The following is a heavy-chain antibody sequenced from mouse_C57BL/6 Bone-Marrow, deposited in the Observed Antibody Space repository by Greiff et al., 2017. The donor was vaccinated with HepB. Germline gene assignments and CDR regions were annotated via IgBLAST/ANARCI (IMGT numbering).Heavy chain of an antibody. CDR2: IDPSDSYT. V-gene: IGHV1-50*01. J-gene: IGHJ4*01. CDR1: GYTFTSYW. Sequence: QVQLQQPGAELVKPGASVKLSCKASGYTFTSYWMQWVKQRPGQGLEWIGEIDPSDSYTNYNQKFKGKATLTVDTSSSTAYMQLSSLTSEDSAVYYCARGYYYGSSFEAMDYWGQGTSVTVSS. D-gene: IGHD1-1*01. CDR3: ARGYYYGSSFEAMDY.